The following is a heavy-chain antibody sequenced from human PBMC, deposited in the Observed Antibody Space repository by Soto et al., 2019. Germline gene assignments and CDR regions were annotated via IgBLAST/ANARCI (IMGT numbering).Heavy chain of an antibody. Sequence: QVQLQQWGAGLLKPSETLSLNCAVYGGSFRGYSWTWIRQPPGKGLEWIGEINHSGSTNYNPSLKSRVTISVDTSKNQFSLKLSSVTAADTAVYYCARRRVMTLWFDPLGQGTLVTVSS. J-gene: IGHJ5*02. CDR2: INHSGST. CDR3: ARRRVMTLWFDP. D-gene: IGHD2-21*02. CDR1: GGSFRGYS. V-gene: IGHV4-34*02.